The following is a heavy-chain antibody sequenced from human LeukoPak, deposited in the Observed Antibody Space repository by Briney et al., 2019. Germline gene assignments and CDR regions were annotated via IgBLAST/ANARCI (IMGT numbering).Heavy chain of an antibody. V-gene: IGHV3-21*01. D-gene: IGHD7-27*01. CDR3: AREGGWGSFDY. Sequence: RGSLRLSCAASGFTFSSYSMNWVRQAPRKGLEWVSSICSSRSYIYYADSVKGRFTISRGNAQNSLYLQMNSLRAEDTAVYYGAREGGWGSFDYWGQGTLVTVSS. J-gene: IGHJ4*02. CDR1: GFTFSSYS. CDR2: ICSSRSYI.